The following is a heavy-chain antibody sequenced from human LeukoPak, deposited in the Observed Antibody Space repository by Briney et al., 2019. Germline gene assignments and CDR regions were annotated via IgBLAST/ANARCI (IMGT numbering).Heavy chain of an antibody. Sequence: ASVKVSCKASGYTFTGYYMHCVRQAPGQGLEWMGWINPNSGGTNYAQKFQGRVTMTRDTSISTAYMELSRLRSDDTAVYYCARGGRVYGGNHKYYFDYWGQGTLVTVSS. J-gene: IGHJ4*02. CDR2: INPNSGGT. CDR1: GYTFTGYY. CDR3: ARGGRVYGGNHKYYFDY. V-gene: IGHV1-2*02. D-gene: IGHD4-23*01.